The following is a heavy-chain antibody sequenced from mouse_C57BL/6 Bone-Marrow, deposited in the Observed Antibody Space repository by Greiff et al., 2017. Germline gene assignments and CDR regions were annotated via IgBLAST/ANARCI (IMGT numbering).Heavy chain of an antibody. V-gene: IGHV1-55*01. CDR2: IYPGSGST. CDR1: GYTFTSYW. Sequence: QVQLQQPGAELVKPGASVKMSCKASGYTFTSYWITWVKQRPGQGLEWIGDIYPGSGSTNYNEKLKSKATLTVDTSSNTAYMQLSSLTSEDAAVYYCARPYYSNNWYCDVWGTGTTVTVSS. CDR3: ARPYYSNNWYCDV. D-gene: IGHD2-5*01. J-gene: IGHJ1*03.